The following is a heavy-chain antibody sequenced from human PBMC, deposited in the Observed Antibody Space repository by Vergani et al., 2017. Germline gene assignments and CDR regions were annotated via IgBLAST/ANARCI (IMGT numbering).Heavy chain of an antibody. CDR1: GGTFSSYV. Sequence: QVQLVQSGAEVKKPGASVKVSCKASGGTFSSYVISWVRQAPGQGLEWMGRIIPIFDTADYAQKFQGRVTITADESTSTAYMELSSLRSEDTAVYYCARASGPISYYYYYGMDVWGQGTTVTVSS. V-gene: IGHV1-69*13. J-gene: IGHJ6*02. CDR3: ARASGPISYYYYYGMDV. CDR2: IIPIFDTA. D-gene: IGHD1-7*01.